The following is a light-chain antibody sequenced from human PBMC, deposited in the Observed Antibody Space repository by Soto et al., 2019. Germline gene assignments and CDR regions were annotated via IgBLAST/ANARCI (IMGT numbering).Light chain of an antibody. Sequence: QSGLTQPPSASGTPGQRVTISCSGSSSNIGSNTVNWYQQLPGTAPKLLIYSNNQRPSGVPVRFSGSKSGTSASLAISGLQSEDEADYYCAAWDDSLNGFYVFGTGTKVTVL. V-gene: IGLV1-44*01. CDR2: SNN. J-gene: IGLJ1*01. CDR3: AAWDDSLNGFYV. CDR1: SSNIGSNT.